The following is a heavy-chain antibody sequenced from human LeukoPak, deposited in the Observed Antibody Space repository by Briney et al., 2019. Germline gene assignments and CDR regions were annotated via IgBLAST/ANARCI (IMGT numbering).Heavy chain of an antibody. CDR3: ARPMVRGVIRPFDY. V-gene: IGHV5-51*01. CDR2: IYPGDSDT. J-gene: IGHJ4*02. D-gene: IGHD3-10*01. Sequence: GESLKIFCKGSGYSFTNYWIGWVRQMPGKGLEWRGIIYPGDSDTRYSPSFQGQVTISADKSISTAYLQWSSLKASDTAMYYCARPMVRGVIRPFDYWGQGSLVTVSS. CDR1: GYSFTNYW.